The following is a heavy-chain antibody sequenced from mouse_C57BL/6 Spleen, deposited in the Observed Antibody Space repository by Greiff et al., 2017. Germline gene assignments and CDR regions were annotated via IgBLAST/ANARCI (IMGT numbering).Heavy chain of an antibody. CDR3: ARDSDYYGSSGWYFDV. Sequence: VQLQQPGAELVRPGSSVKLSCKASGYTFTSYWMHWVKQRPIQGLEWIGNIDPSDSETHYNQKFKDKATLTVDKSSSTAYMQLSSLTSEDSAVYYCARDSDYYGSSGWYFDVWGTGTTVTVSS. CDR2: IDPSDSET. CDR1: GYTFTSYW. J-gene: IGHJ1*03. D-gene: IGHD1-1*01. V-gene: IGHV1-52*01.